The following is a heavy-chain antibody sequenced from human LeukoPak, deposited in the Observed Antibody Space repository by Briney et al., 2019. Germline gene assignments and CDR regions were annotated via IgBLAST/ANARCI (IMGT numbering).Heavy chain of an antibody. V-gene: IGHV1-24*01. Sequence: ASVKVSCKVSGYTLTKLSMHWVRQAPGKGLEWRGGFDPEDGETIYAQKFQGRVTMTEDTSTDTAHMELSSLRSEDTAVYYCATLRSYSSSWYGAYVDYWGQGTLITVSS. D-gene: IGHD6-13*01. CDR3: ATLRSYSSSWYGAYVDY. J-gene: IGHJ4*02. CDR1: GYTLTKLS. CDR2: FDPEDGET.